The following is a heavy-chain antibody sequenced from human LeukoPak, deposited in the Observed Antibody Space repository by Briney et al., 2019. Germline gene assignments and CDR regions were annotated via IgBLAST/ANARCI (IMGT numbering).Heavy chain of an antibody. Sequence: GGSLRLSCAASGFTFSSYAMHWVRQAPGKGLEWVAVISYDGSNKYYADSVKGRFTISRDNSKNTLYLQMNSLRAEDTAVYYCARDRAWYGSGTFDAFDIWGQGTMVTVSS. CDR1: GFTFSSYA. J-gene: IGHJ3*02. D-gene: IGHD3-10*01. V-gene: IGHV3-30-3*01. CDR3: ARDRAWYGSGTFDAFDI. CDR2: ISYDGSNK.